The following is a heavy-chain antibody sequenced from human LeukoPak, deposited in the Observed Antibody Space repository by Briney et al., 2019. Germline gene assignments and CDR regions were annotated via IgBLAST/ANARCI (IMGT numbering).Heavy chain of an antibody. Sequence: SETLSLTCTVSGVSISTYYWSWIRQPPGKGPEWIGYIYSSGTTNYNPSLKSRVTISIDTSKNEFSLKLSSVTAADTAVYYCARLMRARGYSYGPKGDYWGQGTLVTVSS. V-gene: IGHV4-59*12. CDR1: GVSISTYY. CDR2: IYSSGTT. J-gene: IGHJ4*02. D-gene: IGHD5-18*01. CDR3: ARLMRARGYSYGPKGDY.